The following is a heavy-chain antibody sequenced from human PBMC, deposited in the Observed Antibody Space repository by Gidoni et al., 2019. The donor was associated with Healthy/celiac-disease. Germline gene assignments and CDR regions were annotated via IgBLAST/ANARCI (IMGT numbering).Heavy chain of an antibody. CDR3: ARDIWFGELSDNYYYYGMDV. CDR2: ISSSSSTI. Sequence: EVQLVESGGGLVQPGGSLRLSCAASGFTFGSYSMNWVRQAPGKGLEWVSYISSSSSTIYYADSVKGRFTISRDNAKNSLYLQMNSLRAEDTAVYYCARDIWFGELSDNYYYYGMDVWGQGTTVTVSS. J-gene: IGHJ6*02. D-gene: IGHD3-10*01. CDR1: GFTFGSYS. V-gene: IGHV3-48*01.